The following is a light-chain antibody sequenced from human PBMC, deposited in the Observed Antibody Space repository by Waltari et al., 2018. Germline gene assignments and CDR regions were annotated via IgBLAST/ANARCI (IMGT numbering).Light chain of an antibody. Sequence: SALTQPRSVSVSPGQSVTISCTGTTRDVGGYNYVSWYQHHPGKAPKLMIFDVTQRPSGVPDRFSGSKSANTASLTISGLQAEDEADYYCCSFAGTYTWVFGGGTKVTVL. CDR2: DVT. J-gene: IGLJ3*02. CDR1: TRDVGGYNY. CDR3: CSFAGTYTWV. V-gene: IGLV2-11*01.